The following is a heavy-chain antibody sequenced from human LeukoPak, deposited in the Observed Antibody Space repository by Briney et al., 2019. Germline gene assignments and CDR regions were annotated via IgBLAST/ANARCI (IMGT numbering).Heavy chain of an antibody. V-gene: IGHV1-46*01. CDR1: GYTFTNYY. J-gene: IGHJ4*02. CDR3: ARDVRLRKYPYGSYFDY. Sequence: ASVKVSCKASGYTFTNYYIHWVRQAPGQGLEWMGTINPSVGTTRSAKGRASLTRDTSTSTVYMALSTLRSEDTAVYYCARDVRLRKYPYGSYFDYWGQGTLVTVSS. D-gene: IGHD2-2*01. CDR2: INPSVGTT.